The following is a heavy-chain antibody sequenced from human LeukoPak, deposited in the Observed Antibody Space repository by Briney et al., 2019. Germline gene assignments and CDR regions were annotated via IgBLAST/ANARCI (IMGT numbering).Heavy chain of an antibody. V-gene: IGHV3-30-3*01. D-gene: IGHD6-13*01. CDR2: ISYDGSNK. CDR3: ASGYSSSWYGDY. CDR1: GFTFSSYA. J-gene: IGHJ4*02. Sequence: HPGGSLRLSCAASGFTFSSYAMHWVRQAPGKGLEWVAVISYDGSNKYYADSVKGRFTISRDNSKNTLYLQMNSLRAEDTAVYYCASGYSSSWYGDYWGQGTLVTVSS.